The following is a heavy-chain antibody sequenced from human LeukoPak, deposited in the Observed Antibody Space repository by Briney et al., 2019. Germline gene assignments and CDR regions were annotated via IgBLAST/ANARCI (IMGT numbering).Heavy chain of an antibody. J-gene: IGHJ4*02. Sequence: SETLSLTCTVSGGSIRSYYWSWIRQPPGKGLEWIGYMHHSGSTKHNPYLKGRVTISVDTSKNQFSLKLSSVTAADTAVYYCARTLYVYYYDSSGYSFWGQGTLVTVSS. CDR3: ARTLYVYYYDSSGYSF. V-gene: IGHV4-59*12. D-gene: IGHD3-22*01. CDR1: GGSIRSYY. CDR2: MHHSGST.